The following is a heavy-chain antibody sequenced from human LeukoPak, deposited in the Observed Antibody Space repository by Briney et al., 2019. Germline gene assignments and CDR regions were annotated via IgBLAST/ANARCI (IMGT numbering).Heavy chain of an antibody. V-gene: IGHV3-15*01. Sequence: GGSLRLSCATSGFSFSSYAMSWVRQAPGKGLEWVGRIKSKTDGGTTDYAAPVKGRFTISRDDSKNTLYLQMNSLKTEDTAVYYCTTDNFRLWFGELLYHFDYWGQGTLVTVSS. CDR1: GFSFSSYA. D-gene: IGHD3-10*01. CDR2: IKSKTDGGTT. J-gene: IGHJ4*02. CDR3: TTDNFRLWFGELLYHFDY.